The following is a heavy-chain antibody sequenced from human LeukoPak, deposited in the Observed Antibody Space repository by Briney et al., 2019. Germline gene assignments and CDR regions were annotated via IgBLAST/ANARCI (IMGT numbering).Heavy chain of an antibody. CDR2: ISPNSGDT. Sequence: ASVKVSCKASGYTFTGYYIHWVRQAPGQGLEWMGLISPNSGDTNYAQKFQGTVTMTRDTSLSPAYMELSSLRSDNTAVYYCARETIGGGYSGPHDSWGQGTLVTVSS. J-gene: IGHJ4*02. D-gene: IGHD5-18*01. V-gene: IGHV1-2*02. CDR1: GYTFTGYY. CDR3: ARETIGGGYSGPHDS.